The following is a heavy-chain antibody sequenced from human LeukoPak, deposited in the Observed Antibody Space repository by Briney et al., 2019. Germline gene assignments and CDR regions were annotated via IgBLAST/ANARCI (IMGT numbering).Heavy chain of an antibody. J-gene: IGHJ4*02. CDR2: MNPNSGNA. CDR3: ATVVVVAATGDITRDY. D-gene: IGHD2-15*01. Sequence: ASVKVSCKASGYTFTSYDINWVRQATGQGLEWMGWMNPNSGNAGYAQKFQGRVTMTRNTSISTAYMELSSLRSEDTAVYYCATVVVVAATGDITRDYWGQGTLVTVSS. CDR1: GYTFTSYD. V-gene: IGHV1-8*01.